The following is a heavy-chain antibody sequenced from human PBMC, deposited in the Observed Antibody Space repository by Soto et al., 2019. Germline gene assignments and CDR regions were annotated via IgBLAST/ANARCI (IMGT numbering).Heavy chain of an antibody. V-gene: IGHV1-69*13. D-gene: IGHD1-1*01. CDR3: ARRAETNGWNGFGADKYYFDF. CDR1: ARTFSSYT. CDR2: IIPIFGTA. J-gene: IGHJ4*02. Sequence: SVKVSCKTSARTFSSYTISWVRQAPGQGLEWMGGIIPIFGTANYAQKFQGRVTITADESTSTAYMELSSLRSEDTAVYYCARRAETNGWNGFGADKYYFDFWGQGTLVTVSS.